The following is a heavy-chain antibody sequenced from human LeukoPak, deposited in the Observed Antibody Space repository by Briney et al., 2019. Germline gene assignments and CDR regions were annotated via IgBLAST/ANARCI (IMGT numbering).Heavy chain of an antibody. CDR3: GRGGDDYYFDY. CDR1: GGSISSSSYY. CDR2: IYYSGST. V-gene: IGHV4-39*01. J-gene: IGHJ4*02. Sequence: SETLSLTCTVSGGSISSSSYYWGWIRQPPGKGLEWIGSIYYSGSTYYNPSLKSRVTISVDTSKNQFSLKLSSVTAADTAVYYCGRGGDDYYFDYWGQGTLVTVSS. D-gene: IGHD2-21*02.